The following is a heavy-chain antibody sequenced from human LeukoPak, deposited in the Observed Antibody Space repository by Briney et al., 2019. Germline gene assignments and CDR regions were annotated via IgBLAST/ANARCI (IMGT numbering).Heavy chain of an antibody. CDR2: IIPILGIA. D-gene: IGHD6-6*01. CDR3: ASPRGSSPKPYYCYGMDV. J-gene: IGHJ6*02. CDR1: GYTFTNYA. Sequence: SVKVSCKASGYTFTNYAISWVRQAPGQGLEWMGRIIPILGIANYAQKFQGRVTITADKSTSTAYMELSSLRSEDTAVYYCASPRGSSPKPYYCYGMDVWGQGTTVTVSS. V-gene: IGHV1-69*04.